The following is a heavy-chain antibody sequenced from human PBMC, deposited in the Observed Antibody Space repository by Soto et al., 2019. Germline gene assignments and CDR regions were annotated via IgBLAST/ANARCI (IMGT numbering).Heavy chain of an antibody. D-gene: IGHD3-9*01. CDR1: GYTFTSYA. V-gene: IGHV1-3*01. CDR2: INAGNGNT. Sequence: ASVKVSCKASGYTFTSYAMHWVRQAPGQRLEWMGWINAGNGNTKYSQKFQGRVTITRDTSASTAYMELSSLRSEDTAVYYCARDFAYYDILTGARAVYYYGMDVWGQGTTVTVS. J-gene: IGHJ6*02. CDR3: ARDFAYYDILTGARAVYYYGMDV.